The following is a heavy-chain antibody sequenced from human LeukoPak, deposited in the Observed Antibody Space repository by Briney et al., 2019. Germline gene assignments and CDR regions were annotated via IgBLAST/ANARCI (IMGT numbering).Heavy chain of an antibody. Sequence: GGSLRLSCAASGFTFSSYEMNWVRQAPGKGLEWVSYISSSGYIIYYADSVKGRFTTSRDNAKNSLYLQMNSLRAEDTAVYYCARDLYYYGSGNYVPGLPDFWGQGTLVTVSS. CDR2: ISSSGYII. D-gene: IGHD3-10*01. J-gene: IGHJ4*02. CDR3: ARDLYYYGSGNYVPGLPDF. V-gene: IGHV3-48*03. CDR1: GFTFSSYE.